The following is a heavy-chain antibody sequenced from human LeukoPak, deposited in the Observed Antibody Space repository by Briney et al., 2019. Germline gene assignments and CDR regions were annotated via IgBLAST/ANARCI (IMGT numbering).Heavy chain of an antibody. CDR1: GGSIISSSYY. D-gene: IGHD2-2*01. V-gene: IGHV4-39*01. J-gene: IGHJ4*02. CDR3: AKQAYCSSTSCYRFDY. CDR2: IYYSGST. Sequence: SETLSLTCTVSGGSIISSSYYWGWIRQPPGKGLEWIGSIYYSGSTYYNPSLKSRVTISVDTSKNQFSLKLSSVTAADTAVYYCAKQAYCSSTSCYRFDYWGQGTLVTVSS.